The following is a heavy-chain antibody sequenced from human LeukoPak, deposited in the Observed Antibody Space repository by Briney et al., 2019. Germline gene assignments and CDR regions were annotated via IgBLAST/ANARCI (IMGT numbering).Heavy chain of an antibody. D-gene: IGHD6-6*01. CDR2: IWYDGSNK. J-gene: IGHJ4*02. Sequence: GGSLRLSCAASGFTFSSYGMHWVRQAPGKGLEWVAVIWYDGSNKYYADSVKGRFTISRDDSKNTLYLQMNSLKTEDTAVYYCTTAAARPNYWGQGTLVTVSS. CDR3: TTAAARPNY. V-gene: IGHV3-33*01. CDR1: GFTFSSYG.